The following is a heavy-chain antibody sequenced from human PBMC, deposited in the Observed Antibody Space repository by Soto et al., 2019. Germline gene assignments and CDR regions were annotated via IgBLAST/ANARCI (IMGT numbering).Heavy chain of an antibody. J-gene: IGHJ6*02. Sequence: QVQLVQSGAEVKKPGSSVKVSCKASGGTFSSYAISWVRQAPGQGLEWMGGIIPIFGTANYAQKFQGRVTITADESTSTAYMELSSLRSEDTAVYYYARGAGIVFHYYYYGMDVWGQGTTVTVSS. CDR2: IIPIFGTA. CDR1: GGTFSSYA. V-gene: IGHV1-69*12. CDR3: ARGAGIVFHYYYYGMDV. D-gene: IGHD2-15*01.